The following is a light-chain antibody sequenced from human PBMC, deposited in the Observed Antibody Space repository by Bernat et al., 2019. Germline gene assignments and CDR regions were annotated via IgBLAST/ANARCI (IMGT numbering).Light chain of an antibody. CDR2: DTS. CDR1: QSVSSSK. Sequence: EIVLTQSPATLSLSPGERATLSCRASQSVSSSKLAWYQQKPGQAPRVLMYDTSSRATGIPDGFSGSGSGTDFTLTISRLEPEDFAVYYCQQYSSSVPHTFGGGTKVEIK. J-gene: IGKJ4*01. V-gene: IGKV3-20*01. CDR3: QQYSSSVPHT.